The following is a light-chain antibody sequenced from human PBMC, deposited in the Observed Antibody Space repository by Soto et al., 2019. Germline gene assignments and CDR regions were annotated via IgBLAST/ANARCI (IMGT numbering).Light chain of an antibody. V-gene: IGLV4-69*01. Sequence: QPVLTQSPSASASLGASVKLTCTLSSGHSSYAIAWHQQQPEKGPRYLMKLNSDGSHSKGDGIPDRFSGSSAGAERYLTISSLPSEDEADYYCQTWGTGMGAFGGGTQLTVL. CDR1: SGHSSYA. CDR2: LNSDGSH. CDR3: QTWGTGMGA. J-gene: IGLJ2*01.